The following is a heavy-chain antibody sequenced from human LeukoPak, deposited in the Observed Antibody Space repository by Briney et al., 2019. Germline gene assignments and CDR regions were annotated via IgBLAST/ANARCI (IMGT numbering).Heavy chain of an antibody. D-gene: IGHD3-22*01. J-gene: IGHJ4*02. Sequence: GGSLRLSCAASGFTFNFYALSWVRQAPGKGLEWVSVISGSGGSTYYADSVKGRFTISRDNSKNTLYLQMNSLRAEDTAVYYCAKVDSYYYDSSGPGFDYWGQGTLVTVSS. CDR1: GFTFNFYA. CDR3: AKVDSYYYDSSGPGFDY. V-gene: IGHV3-23*01. CDR2: ISGSGGST.